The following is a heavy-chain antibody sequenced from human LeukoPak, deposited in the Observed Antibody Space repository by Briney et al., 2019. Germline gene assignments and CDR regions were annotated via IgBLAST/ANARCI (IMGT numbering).Heavy chain of an antibody. J-gene: IGHJ5*02. CDR2: IKQDGSEK. D-gene: IGHD2-2*01. CDR3: ARDDCSSISCYHNWFDP. V-gene: IGHV3-7*01. CDR1: GFTFSSYW. Sequence: GGSLRLSCAASGFTFSSYWRSWVRQAPGKGLEWVANIKQDGSEKYYVDSVKGRFTISRDNAKNSLYLQMNSLRAEDTAVYYCARDDCSSISCYHNWFDPWGQGTLDTVSS.